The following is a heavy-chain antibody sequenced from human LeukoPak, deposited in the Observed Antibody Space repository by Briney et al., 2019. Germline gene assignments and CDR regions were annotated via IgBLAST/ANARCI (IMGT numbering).Heavy chain of an antibody. CDR2: ITWNGDKT. Sequence: GGSLRLSCTASGFKFDDYDMSWVRQVPGKGLEWVSGITWNGDKTGYADSVRGRFAISRDNTKKSLYLQMSSLRAEDTALYYCASDPFCSSSTGCYFADWFDPWGPGTLVTVSS. V-gene: IGHV3-20*04. J-gene: IGHJ5*02. D-gene: IGHD2-2*01. CDR3: ASDPFCSSSTGCYFADWFDP. CDR1: GFKFDDYD.